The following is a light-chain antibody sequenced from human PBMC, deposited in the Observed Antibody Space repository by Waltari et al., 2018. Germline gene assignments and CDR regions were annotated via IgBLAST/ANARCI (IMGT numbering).Light chain of an antibody. CDR2: HDT. CDR3: QAWDSSTGV. V-gene: IGLV3-1*01. J-gene: IGLJ3*02. CDR1: TLGDKF. Sequence: SYELTQPPSVSVSPGQTASIPCSGDTLGDKFTCWYQQKPGQSPVLVLYHDTTRPSGIPERFSGSNSGNTATLTISGTQAMDEADYYCQAWDSSTGVFGGGTKLTVL.